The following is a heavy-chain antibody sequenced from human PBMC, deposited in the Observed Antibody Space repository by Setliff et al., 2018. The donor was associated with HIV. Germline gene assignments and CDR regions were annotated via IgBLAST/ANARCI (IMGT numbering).Heavy chain of an antibody. D-gene: IGHD4-17*01. CDR1: GGTFSNYA. V-gene: IGHV1-69*13. Sequence: SVKVSCKASGGTFSNYAISWVRQAPGQGLEWMGGIIPIFGTGMYAQKFQGRVTIIADESTTTAYMELSSLRSEDTAVYYCARDPTTVMDYFDYWGQGTLVTVSS. CDR2: IIPIFGTG. CDR3: ARDPTTVMDYFDY. J-gene: IGHJ4*02.